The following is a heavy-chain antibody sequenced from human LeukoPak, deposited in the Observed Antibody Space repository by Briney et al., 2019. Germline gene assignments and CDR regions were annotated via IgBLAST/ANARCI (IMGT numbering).Heavy chain of an antibody. J-gene: IGHJ6*03. CDR1: GGSISSSSYY. CDR2: IYYSGST. CDR3: ARHVPSGYYYYYMDV. V-gene: IGHV4-39*01. D-gene: IGHD3-10*02. Sequence: PSETLSLTCTVSGGSISSSSYYWGWIRQPPGKGLEWIGNIYYSGSTYYNPSLKSRVTISVDTSKNQFSLKLSSVTAADTAVYYCARHVPSGYYYYYMDVWGKGTTVTISS.